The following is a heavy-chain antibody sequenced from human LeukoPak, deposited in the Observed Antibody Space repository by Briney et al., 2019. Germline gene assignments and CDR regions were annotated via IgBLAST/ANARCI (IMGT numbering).Heavy chain of an antibody. CDR1: GGTFSSYA. J-gene: IGHJ6*02. V-gene: IGHV1-69*04. CDR2: IIPILGIA. Sequence: GASVKVSCKASGGTFSSYAISWVRQAPGQGLEWMGRIIPILGIANYAQKFQGRVTITADKSTSTAYMELSSLRSEDTAVYYCARESTVVVAATMGYYYYYGMDVWGQGTTVTVSS. D-gene: IGHD2-15*01. CDR3: ARESTVVVAATMGYYYYYGMDV.